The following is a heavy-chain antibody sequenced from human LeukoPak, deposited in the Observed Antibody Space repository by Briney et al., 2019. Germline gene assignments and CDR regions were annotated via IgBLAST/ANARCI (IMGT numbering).Heavy chain of an antibody. Sequence: GGSLRLSCAASGFTVSSNYMSWVRQAPGKGLEWGSVIYSGGSTYYADSVKGRFTISRDNSKNTLYLQMNSLRAEDTAVYYCATHGYSSGWYYRFDYYYGMDVWGKGTTVTVSS. J-gene: IGHJ6*04. D-gene: IGHD6-19*01. CDR1: GFTVSSNY. CDR2: IYSGGST. V-gene: IGHV3-53*01. CDR3: ATHGYSSGWYYRFDYYYGMDV.